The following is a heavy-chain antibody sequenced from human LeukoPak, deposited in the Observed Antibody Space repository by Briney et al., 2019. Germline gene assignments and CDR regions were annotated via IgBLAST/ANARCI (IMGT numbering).Heavy chain of an antibody. V-gene: IGHV3-30*04. CDR2: ISYDGSNK. CDR3: AHGDY. Sequence: GGSLRLSCAASGFTFSGYAMHWVRKAPGKGLEWVAVISYDGSNKYYADSVKGRFTISRDNSKNTLYLQMNSLRAEDTAVYYCAHGDYWGQGTLVTVSS. J-gene: IGHJ4*02. CDR1: GFTFSGYA.